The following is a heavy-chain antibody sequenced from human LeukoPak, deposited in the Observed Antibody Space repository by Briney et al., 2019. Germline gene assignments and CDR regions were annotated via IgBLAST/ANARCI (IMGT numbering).Heavy chain of an antibody. CDR2: INPSGGST. CDR3: ARDPTVITSSRITIFGVAKSPHNWFDP. D-gene: IGHD3-3*01. CDR1: GYTFSSNY. J-gene: IGHJ5*02. V-gene: IGHV1-46*01. Sequence: ASVKVSCKASGYTFSSNYIHWVRQAPGQGLEWMGLINPSGGSTTYAQNFQGRVTMTSDTSTSTVNMQLSSLRSEDTAMYYCARDPTVITSSRITIFGVAKSPHNWFDPWGQGTLVTVSS.